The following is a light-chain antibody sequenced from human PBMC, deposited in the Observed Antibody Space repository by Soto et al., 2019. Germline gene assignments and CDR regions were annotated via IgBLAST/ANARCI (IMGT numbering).Light chain of an antibody. CDR2: EVS. CDR1: SSDIGLYNY. J-gene: IGLJ1*01. V-gene: IGLV2-14*01. Sequence: QSVLTQPASVSGSPGQSITISCTGTSSDIGLYNYVSWYQQHPGKAPKLIIFEVSNRPSGVSNRFSGSKSGNTASLTISGLQAEDEADYYCSSFTGSSTLVFGSGTKVT. CDR3: SSFTGSSTLV.